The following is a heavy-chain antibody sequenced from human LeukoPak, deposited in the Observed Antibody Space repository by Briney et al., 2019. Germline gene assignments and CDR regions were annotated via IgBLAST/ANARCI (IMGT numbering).Heavy chain of an antibody. J-gene: IGHJ3*02. CDR2: IYPGDSDT. D-gene: IGHD5-18*01. CDR3: ARRGHRLHDGFDI. CDR1: GYSFTSHW. V-gene: IGHV5-51*01. Sequence: GESLKISCKGSGYSFTSHWIGWVRQMPGKGLEWMGIIYPGDSDTRYSPSFQGQVTISADKSISTAYLQWSSLKASDTAMYYCARRGHRLHDGFDIWGQGTMVTVSS.